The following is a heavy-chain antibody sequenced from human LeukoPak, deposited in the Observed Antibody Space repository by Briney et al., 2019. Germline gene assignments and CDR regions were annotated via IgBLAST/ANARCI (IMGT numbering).Heavy chain of an antibody. CDR3: ARCLATGGRVSFDY. CDR1: GGSFSGYY. J-gene: IGHJ4*02. D-gene: IGHD6-13*01. Sequence: SETLSLTCAVYGGSFSGYYWSWIRQPPGKGLEWIGEINHSGSTYYTPSLNSRVTLSVDTSKNQFSLKLSSVTAADTAVYYCARCLATGGRVSFDYWGQGTLVTVSS. V-gene: IGHV4-34*01. CDR2: INHSGST.